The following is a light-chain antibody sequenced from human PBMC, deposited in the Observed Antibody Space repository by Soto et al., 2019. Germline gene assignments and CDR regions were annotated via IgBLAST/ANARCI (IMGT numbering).Light chain of an antibody. Sequence: QLVLTQSPSASASLGASVKLTCTLSSGHSNYAIAWHQQQPEKGPRYLMKLNSDGSHFKGDGIPDRFSGSSSGAERYLTISTLQSEDEADYYCQTWGTGIHVFGTGTKLTVL. J-gene: IGLJ1*01. CDR1: SGHSNYA. CDR2: LNSDGSH. V-gene: IGLV4-69*01. CDR3: QTWGTGIHV.